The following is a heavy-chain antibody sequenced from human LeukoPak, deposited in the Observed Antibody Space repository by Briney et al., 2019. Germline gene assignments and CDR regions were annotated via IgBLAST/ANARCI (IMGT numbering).Heavy chain of an antibody. CDR2: IIPIFGTA. V-gene: IGHV1-69*01. J-gene: IGHJ4*02. CDR1: GGTFSSYA. Sequence: SVKVSCKASGGTFSSYAMSWVRQAPGQGLEWMGGIIPIFGTANYAQKFQGRVTITADESTSTAYMELSSLRSEDTAVYYCARDLVSRFWSGYYGYWGQGTLVTVSS. CDR3: ARDLVSRFWSGYYGY. D-gene: IGHD3-3*01.